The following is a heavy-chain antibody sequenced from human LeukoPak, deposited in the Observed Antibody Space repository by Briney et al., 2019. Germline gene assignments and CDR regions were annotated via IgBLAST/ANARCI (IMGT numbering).Heavy chain of an antibody. D-gene: IGHD6-19*01. Sequence: GRSLRLSCAASGFTFSSYWMSWVRQAPGKGLELVANIKQDGSEKYYVDSVKGRFTISRDNAKNSLYLQMNSLRAEDTAVYYCEGDSSGWPYYFDYWGQGTQVTVSS. J-gene: IGHJ4*02. V-gene: IGHV3-7*01. CDR1: GFTFSSYW. CDR3: EGDSSGWPYYFDY. CDR2: IKQDGSEK.